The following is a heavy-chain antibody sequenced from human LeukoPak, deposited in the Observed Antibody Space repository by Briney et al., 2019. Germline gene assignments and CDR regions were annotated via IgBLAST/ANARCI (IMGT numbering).Heavy chain of an antibody. CDR1: GGSISSYY. J-gene: IGHJ5*02. CDR2: IYYSGST. V-gene: IGHV4-59*01. CDR3: ARMNYGSGSPYNWFDP. Sequence: PSETLSLTCTVSGGSISSYYWSWIRQPPGKGLEWIGYIYYSGSTNYNPSLKSRVTISVDTSKNQFSLKLSSVTAADTAVYYCARMNYGSGSPYNWFDPWGQGTLVTVSS. D-gene: IGHD3-10*01.